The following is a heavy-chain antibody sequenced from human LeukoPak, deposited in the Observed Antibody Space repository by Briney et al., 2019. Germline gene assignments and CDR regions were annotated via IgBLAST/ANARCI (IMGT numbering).Heavy chain of an antibody. CDR2: IKKDGSGK. D-gene: IGHD5-18*01. Sequence: GGSLRLSCAASGFTFNSYSMSWVSQAPGKGLEWVANIKKDGSGKYYVDSVKGRFTISRDNAKTSLYLQMNSLRAEDTAVYYCARDLSGVTGYTYGRGIDYWGQGTLVTVSS. J-gene: IGHJ4*02. CDR1: GFTFNSYS. CDR3: ARDLSGVTGYTYGRGIDY. V-gene: IGHV3-7*01.